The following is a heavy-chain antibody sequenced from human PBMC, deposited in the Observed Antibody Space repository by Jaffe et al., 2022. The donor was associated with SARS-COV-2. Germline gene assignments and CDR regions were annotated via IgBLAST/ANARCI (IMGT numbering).Heavy chain of an antibody. D-gene: IGHD6-6*01. J-gene: IGHJ6*02. Sequence: QVQLQESGPGLVKPSQTLSLTCTVSGGSISSGSYYWSWIRQPAGKGLEWIGRIYTSGSTNYNPSLKSRVTISVDTSKNQFSLKLSSVTAADTAVYYCARDGEYYYGMDVWGQGTTVTVSS. V-gene: IGHV4-61*02. CDR2: IYTSGST. CDR1: GGSISSGSYY. CDR3: ARDGEYYYGMDV.